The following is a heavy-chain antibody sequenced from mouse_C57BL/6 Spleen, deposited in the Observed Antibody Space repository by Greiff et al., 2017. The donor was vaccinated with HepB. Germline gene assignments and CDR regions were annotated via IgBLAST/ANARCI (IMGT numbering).Heavy chain of an antibody. CDR1: GFNIKDYY. J-gene: IGHJ2*01. V-gene: IGHV14-1*01. CDR2: IDPEDGDT. CDR3: TTGLLRSYFDY. Sequence: EVQLQQSGAELVRPGASVKLSYTASGFNIKDYYMHWVKQRPEQGLEWIGRIDPEDGDTEYAPKFQGKATMTADTSSNTAYLQLSSLTSEDTAVYYCTTGLLRSYFDYWGQGTTLTVSS. D-gene: IGHD1-1*01.